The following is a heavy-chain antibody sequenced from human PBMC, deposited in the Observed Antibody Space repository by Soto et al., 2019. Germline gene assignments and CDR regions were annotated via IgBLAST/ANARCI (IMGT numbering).Heavy chain of an antibody. CDR3: TSSGGGMYYFDY. Sequence: SVKVSCKASGYTFTSYDINWVRQATGQGLEWMGWMNPNSGNTGYAQKFQGRVTMTRNTSISTAYMELSSLRSEDTAVYYCTSSGGGMYYFDYWGQGTLVPVSS. CDR1: GYTFTSYD. CDR2: MNPNSGNT. V-gene: IGHV1-8*01. D-gene: IGHD2-15*01. J-gene: IGHJ4*02.